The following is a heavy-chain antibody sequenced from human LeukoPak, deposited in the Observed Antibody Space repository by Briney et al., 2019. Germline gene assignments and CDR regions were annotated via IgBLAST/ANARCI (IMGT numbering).Heavy chain of an antibody. J-gene: IGHJ4*02. CDR3: ARDLVTYYYDSSGFPDY. V-gene: IGHV3-23*01. CDR2: ISGSGGST. Sequence: GGSLRLSCAASGFTFSSYAMSWVRQAPGKGLEWVSAISGSGGSTYYADSVKGRFTIPRDNAKKKLYLQMNSLRAEDTAVYYCARDLVTYYYDSSGFPDYWGQGTLVTVSS. D-gene: IGHD3-22*01. CDR1: GFTFSSYA.